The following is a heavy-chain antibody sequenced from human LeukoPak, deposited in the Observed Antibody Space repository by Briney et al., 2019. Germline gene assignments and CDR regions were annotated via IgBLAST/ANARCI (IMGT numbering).Heavy chain of an antibody. Sequence: PGGSLRLSCAASGFSLDDYGMIWVRQAPGKGLEWVSGTNWDGGRTGYADSVKGRFTISRDNAKNSLYLRMNSLRAEDTALYYCVRPRYSSSWYDDAFDIWGQGTMVTVSS. CDR2: TNWDGGRT. CDR3: VRPRYSSSWYDDAFDI. V-gene: IGHV3-20*04. J-gene: IGHJ3*02. D-gene: IGHD6-13*01. CDR1: GFSLDDYG.